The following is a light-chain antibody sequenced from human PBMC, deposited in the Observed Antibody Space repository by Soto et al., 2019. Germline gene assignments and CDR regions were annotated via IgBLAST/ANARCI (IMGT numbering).Light chain of an antibody. Sequence: DFVMTQSPDSLAVSLGERATINCKSSQNLLYSPNNKNYLSWFQQKPGQPPKLLIYWASTRESGVPDRFSGSGSGTDFTLIISSLQAEDVAVYYCKQHYNTPLAFGGGTKVEVK. CDR3: KQHYNTPLA. CDR1: QNLLYSPNNKNY. CDR2: WAS. J-gene: IGKJ4*01. V-gene: IGKV4-1*01.